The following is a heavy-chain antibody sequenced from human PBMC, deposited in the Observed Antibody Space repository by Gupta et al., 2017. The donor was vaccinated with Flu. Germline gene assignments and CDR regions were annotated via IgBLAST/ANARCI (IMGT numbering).Heavy chain of an antibody. Sequence: QLQLHESGPGMVKPSDTLSPTCTVSGGSVSSDTYYWAWIRQPTGKGLEWIGSIYHTGINYYNPSLRSRVTMSVDTSKNQFSLTLTSVTAVDTSIYYCAKHPRPTVPPGYYFDYWGQGILVTVSS. CDR3: AKHPRPTVPPGYYFDY. CDR1: GGSVSSDTYY. CDR2: IYHTGIN. V-gene: IGHV4-39*01. D-gene: IGHD5-12*01. J-gene: IGHJ4*02.